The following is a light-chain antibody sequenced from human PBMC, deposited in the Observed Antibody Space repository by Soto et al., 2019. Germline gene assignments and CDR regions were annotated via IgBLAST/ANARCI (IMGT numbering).Light chain of an antibody. V-gene: IGKV1-6*01. J-gene: IGKJ1*01. CDR1: QGISTY. CDR3: LQDYNYPWT. Sequence: IPMTQSPSSLSASVGDRVTITCRASQGISTYLNWYQQKPGKAPKLLIYAASSLQSGVPSRFSGSGSGTDFTLTISSLQPEDFATYYCLQDYNYPWTFGQGTKVDIK. CDR2: AAS.